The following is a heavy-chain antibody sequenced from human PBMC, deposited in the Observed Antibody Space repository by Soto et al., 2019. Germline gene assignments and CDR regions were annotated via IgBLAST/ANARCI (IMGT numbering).Heavy chain of an antibody. CDR1: GGTFSSYA. CDR2: IIPIFGTA. V-gene: IGHV1-69*06. J-gene: IGHJ6*02. Sequence: GASVKVSCKASGGTFSSYAISWVRQAPGQGLEWMGGIIPIFGTANYAQKFQGRVTITADKSTSTAYMELSSLRSEDTAVYYCARARAFCYSYYGMDVWGQGTTVTVSS. CDR3: ARARAFCYSYYGMDV. D-gene: IGHD3-3*02.